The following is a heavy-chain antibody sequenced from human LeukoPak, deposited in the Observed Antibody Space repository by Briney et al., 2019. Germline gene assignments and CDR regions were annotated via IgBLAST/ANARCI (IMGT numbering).Heavy chain of an antibody. CDR3: AREPGFDSSGYLNWFDP. Sequence: SETLSLTCTVSGGSISSYYWSWLRQPPGKGLEWIACISYSGSTKYNPYLKSRVTISVDTSKNQLSLKLSSVTAADTAVYYCAREPGFDSSGYLNWFDPWGQGTLVTVSS. D-gene: IGHD3-22*01. V-gene: IGHV4-59*01. CDR1: GGSISSYY. J-gene: IGHJ5*02. CDR2: ISYSGST.